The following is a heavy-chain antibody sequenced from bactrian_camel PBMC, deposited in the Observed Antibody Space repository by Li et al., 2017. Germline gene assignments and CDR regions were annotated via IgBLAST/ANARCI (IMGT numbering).Heavy chain of an antibody. Sequence: HVQLVESGGGSVQAGGSLKLSCAASGNIVSIHCMSWFRQAPGKEREGIASIAKVDDISYAESVKGRFAISQDNTKKSLDLQMNDLKPEDTAMYYCATFGPVYGTVTCGLDRRRAYAPASQGTQVTVS. CDR1: GNIVSIHC. CDR2: IAKVDDI. J-gene: IGHJ4*01. V-gene: IGHV3S53*01. D-gene: IGHD3*01.